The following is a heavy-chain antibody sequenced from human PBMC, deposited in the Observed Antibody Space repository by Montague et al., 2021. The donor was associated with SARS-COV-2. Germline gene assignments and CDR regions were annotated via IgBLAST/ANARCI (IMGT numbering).Heavy chain of an antibody. Sequence: SETLSLTCTVSGASISSRSYYWGWIRQPPGKGLEWIGFKYHSGSTYYNPTLKGRVTISVDTSKNQFSLKLSSVTAADTAVYYCATPPSSITIFGVVQGYYFDDWGQGTLVTVSS. CDR1: GASISSRSYY. V-gene: IGHV4-39*01. CDR2: KYHSGST. CDR3: ATPPSSITIFGVVQGYYFDD. D-gene: IGHD3-3*01. J-gene: IGHJ4*02.